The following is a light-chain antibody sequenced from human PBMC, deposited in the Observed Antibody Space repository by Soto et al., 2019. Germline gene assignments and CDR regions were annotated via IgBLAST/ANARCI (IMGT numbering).Light chain of an antibody. CDR3: QLADT. V-gene: IGKV1-9*01. CDR2: AAS. Sequence: IQLTQSPSSLSASVGDRVTITCRASQGISSYLAWYQQKPGKAPKLLIYAASTLQSGVPSRFSGSGSGTDFTLTISRLQPEDFATYYCQLADTFGGGTKVEIK. J-gene: IGKJ4*01. CDR1: QGISSY.